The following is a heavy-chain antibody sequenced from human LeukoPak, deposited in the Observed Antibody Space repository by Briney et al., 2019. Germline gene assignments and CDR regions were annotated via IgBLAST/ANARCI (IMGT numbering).Heavy chain of an antibody. CDR2: ISSSSASI. CDR3: ARSVPGSPNFDP. J-gene: IGHJ5*02. Sequence: PGGSLRLSCAASEFTFSSYSMTWVRQAPGKGLEWVSSISSSSASIYYADSVRGRFTISRENAKNSLYLQMSSLRAEDTALYYCARSVPGSPNFDPWGQGTLVTVSS. CDR1: EFTFSSYS. V-gene: IGHV3-21*01. D-gene: IGHD2/OR15-2a*01.